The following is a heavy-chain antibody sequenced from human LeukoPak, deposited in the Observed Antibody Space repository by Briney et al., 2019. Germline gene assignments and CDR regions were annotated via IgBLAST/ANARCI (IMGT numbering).Heavy chain of an antibody. CDR2: VHYSGSS. CDR3: ARHFLHFRGVDY. V-gene: IGHV4-39*01. Sequence: PSETLSLTCTVSGGSISSNNYYWGWIRQPPGKGLEWIGSVHYSGSSYYNPSLKSRVTISVDTSKNQFSLKLSSVTAADTAVYYCARHFLHFRGVDYWGQGTLVTVSS. CDR1: GGSISSNNYY. J-gene: IGHJ4*02.